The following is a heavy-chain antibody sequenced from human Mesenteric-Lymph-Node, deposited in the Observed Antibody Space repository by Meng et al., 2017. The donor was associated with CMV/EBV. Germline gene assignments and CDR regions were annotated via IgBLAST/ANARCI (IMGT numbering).Heavy chain of an antibody. CDR1: GFTFSSYS. V-gene: IGHV3-21*01. D-gene: IGHD3/OR15-3a*01. J-gene: IGHJ5*01. CDR3: ANDFWTDHMSA. Sequence: GESLKISCAASGFTFSSYSMNWVRQAPGKGLEWVSSISSSSSYIYYADSVKGRFTISRDNAKNSLYLQMNSLRAEDTAVYYCANDFWTDHMSALGQGTLVTVSS. CDR2: ISSSSSYI.